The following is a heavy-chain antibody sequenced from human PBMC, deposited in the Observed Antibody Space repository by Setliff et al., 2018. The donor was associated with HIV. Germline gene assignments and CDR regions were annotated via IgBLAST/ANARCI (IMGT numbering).Heavy chain of an antibody. J-gene: IGHJ4*02. V-gene: IGHV3-48*01. D-gene: IGHD3-22*01. CDR1: GFTFSSYS. Sequence: GGSLRLSCAASGFTFSSYSMNWVRQAPGKGLEWVSYIGGSGSAIYYADSVKGRFTISRDNAKNSLYLQLNSLRAEDTAVYYCVRDASPDYDSGGYSAGGHWGRGTLVTVPQ. CDR2: IGGSGSAI. CDR3: VRDASPDYDSGGYSAGGH.